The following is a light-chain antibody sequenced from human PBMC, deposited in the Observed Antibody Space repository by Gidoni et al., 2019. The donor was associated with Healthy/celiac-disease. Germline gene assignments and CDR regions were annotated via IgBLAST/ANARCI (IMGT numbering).Light chain of an antibody. CDR3: QQSNSTPCS. CDR1: QSISSS. V-gene: IGKV1-39*01. CDR2: AAS. J-gene: IGKJ2*04. Sequence: DIQMTQSPSSRSASVGDRVTITCRASQSISSSFHWYQQKPGKAPKLLIYAASSLQSGVPSRFSGSGSGTDFTLTISSLQPEDFATYYCQQSNSTPCSFXXXTKLEIK.